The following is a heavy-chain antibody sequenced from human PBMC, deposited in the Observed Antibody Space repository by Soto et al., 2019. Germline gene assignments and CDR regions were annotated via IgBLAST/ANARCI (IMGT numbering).Heavy chain of an antibody. CDR1: GGTFSSYT. CDR3: ARGNHRWLQSWYFDL. Sequence: QVQLVQSGAEVKKPGSSVTVSCKASGGTFSSYTISWVRQAPGQGLEWMGGIIPIFGTANYAQKFQGRGTITADEATSTGYREWSSLRSEDTAVYYGARGNHRWLQSWYFDLWGRGTLVTVSS. V-gene: IGHV1-69*12. D-gene: IGHD5-12*01. J-gene: IGHJ2*01. CDR2: IIPIFGTA.